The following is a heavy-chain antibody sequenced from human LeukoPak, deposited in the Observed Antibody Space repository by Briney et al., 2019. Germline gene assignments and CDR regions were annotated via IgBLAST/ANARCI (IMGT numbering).Heavy chain of an antibody. V-gene: IGHV4-39*01. CDR2: IYDSGST. D-gene: IGHD1-7*01. J-gene: IGHJ5*02. Sequence: SETLSLTCTVFGGSIGSSAHYWGWIRQPPGKGLEWIGTIYDSGSTYYNPSLKSRVTISVDTSKNQFSLKLSSVTAADTAVYSCASHWNYNWFDPWGQGTLVTVSS. CDR1: GGSIGSSAHY. CDR3: ASHWNYNWFDP.